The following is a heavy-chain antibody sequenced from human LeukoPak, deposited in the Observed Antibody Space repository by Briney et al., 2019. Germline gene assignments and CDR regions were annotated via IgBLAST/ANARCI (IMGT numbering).Heavy chain of an antibody. Sequence: GGSLRLSRAASGFTFSSYGMHWVRQAPGKGLEWVAVIWYDGSNRYYADSVKGRFTISRDNSKNTLYLQMNSLRAEDTAVYYCARGDLTAFLELLIDYWGQGTLVTVSS. J-gene: IGHJ4*02. CDR1: GFTFSSYG. CDR2: IWYDGSNR. V-gene: IGHV3-33*01. CDR3: ARGDLTAFLELLIDY. D-gene: IGHD2-15*01.